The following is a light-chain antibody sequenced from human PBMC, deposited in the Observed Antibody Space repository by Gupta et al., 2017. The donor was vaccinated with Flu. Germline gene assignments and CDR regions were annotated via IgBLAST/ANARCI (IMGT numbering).Light chain of an antibody. V-gene: IGLV1-44*01. CDR2: INN. CDR3: SEWDDSMNGRGV. Sequence: QSVLTQPRSASGTPGHRVTISCSGSSSNIGSNTVNWYQQLPGTAHKLIIFINNQRPSGVPDRFACYTSCNSAYPDIRGLQYEDDADDYGSEWDDSMNGRGVFGGGTKMTVL. J-gene: IGLJ3*02. CDR1: SSNIGSNT.